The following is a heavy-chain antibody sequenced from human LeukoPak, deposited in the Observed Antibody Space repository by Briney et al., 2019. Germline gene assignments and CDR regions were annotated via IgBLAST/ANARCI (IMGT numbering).Heavy chain of an antibody. CDR3: AMGCLGGGSCYSGRLTEIALSMVFDY. CDR2: IYDSGST. D-gene: IGHD2-15*01. Sequence: SETLSLTCTVSGGSFGSSSYYWGWLRQPPGKGLEWIGSIYDSGSTYYNPSLKSRVTISVDTSKNQFSLKLSSVTAADTAVYYCAMGCLGGGSCYSGRLTEIALSMVFDYWGQGTLVTVSS. J-gene: IGHJ4*02. V-gene: IGHV4-39*01. CDR1: GGSFGSSSYY.